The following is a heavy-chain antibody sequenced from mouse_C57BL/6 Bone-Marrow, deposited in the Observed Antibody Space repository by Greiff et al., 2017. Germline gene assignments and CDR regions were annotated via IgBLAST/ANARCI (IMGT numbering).Heavy chain of an antibody. CDR3: TAFPLSTTVVATDYFDY. V-gene: IGHV14-4*01. CDR1: GFNIKDDY. CDR2: IDPENGDT. J-gene: IGHJ2*01. D-gene: IGHD1-1*01. Sequence: EVQLQESGAELVRPGASVKLSCTASGFNIKDDYMHWVKQRPEQGLEWIGWIDPENGDTEYASKFQGKATITADTSYNTAYLQLSSLTSENTAVYYCTAFPLSTTVVATDYFDYCGQGTTLTVSS.